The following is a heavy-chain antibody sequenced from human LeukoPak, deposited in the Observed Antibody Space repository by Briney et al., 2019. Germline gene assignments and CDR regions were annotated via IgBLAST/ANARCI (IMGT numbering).Heavy chain of an antibody. CDR3: AKDHCSGFPGCYYFDV. J-gene: IGHJ2*01. D-gene: IGHD2-15*01. CDR2: ISGSGGST. V-gene: IGHV3-23*01. CDR1: GFTFSSYA. Sequence: PGGSLRLSCAASGFTFSSYAMSWVRQAPGKGLEWVSAISGSGGSTYYADSVKGRFIISRDNSKNTVYLEMDSLRVEDTAVYSCAKDHCSGFPGCYYFDVWGRGTLVTVSS.